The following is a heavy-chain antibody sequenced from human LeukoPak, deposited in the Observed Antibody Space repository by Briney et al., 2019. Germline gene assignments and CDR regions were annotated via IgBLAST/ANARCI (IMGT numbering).Heavy chain of an antibody. CDR3: ARDGYSSSWITDY. J-gene: IGHJ4*02. CDR2: INPNSGGT. Sequence: GASVKVSCKASGYTFTGYYIHWVRQAPGQGLEWMGWINPNSGGTNYAQKFQGRVTMTRDTSISTAYMELSRLRSDDTAVYYCARDGYSSSWITDYWSQGTLVTVSS. V-gene: IGHV1-2*02. CDR1: GYTFTGYY. D-gene: IGHD6-13*01.